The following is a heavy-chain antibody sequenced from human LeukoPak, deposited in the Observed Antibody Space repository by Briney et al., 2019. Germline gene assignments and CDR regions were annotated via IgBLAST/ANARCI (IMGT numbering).Heavy chain of an antibody. CDR3: ASSGEVSGWYVAYYYYYGMDV. D-gene: IGHD6-19*01. J-gene: IGHJ6*02. V-gene: IGHV3-21*01. CDR2: ISSSSSYI. CDR1: GFTFSSYS. Sequence: GSLRLSCAASGFTFSSYSMNWVRQAPGKGLEWVSSISSSSSYIYYADSVKGRFTISRDNAKNSLYLQMNSLRAEDTAVYYCASSGEVSGWYVAYYYYYGMDVWGQGTTVTVSS.